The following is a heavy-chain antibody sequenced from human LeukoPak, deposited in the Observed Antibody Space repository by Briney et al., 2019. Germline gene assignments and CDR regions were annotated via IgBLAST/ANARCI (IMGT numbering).Heavy chain of an antibody. CDR1: GYTFTSYD. J-gene: IGHJ6*03. V-gene: IGHV1-8*01. CDR3: ARVIVVPAGRSYYMDV. D-gene: IGHD2-2*01. CDR2: MNPNSGNT. Sequence: ASVKVSCKTSGYTFTSYDINWVRQATGQGLEWMGWMNPNSGNTGYAQKFQGRVTITTDESTSTAYMELSSLRSEDTAVYYCARVIVVPAGRSYYMDVWGKGTTVTVSS.